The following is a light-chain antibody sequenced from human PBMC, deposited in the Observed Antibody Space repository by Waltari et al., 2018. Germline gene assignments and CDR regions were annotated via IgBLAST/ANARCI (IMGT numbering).Light chain of an antibody. J-gene: IGKJ1*01. CDR1: QSVSSN. CDR3: QQYNNWPPWS. Sequence: EIVMTQSPATLSVSPGERATLSCRASQSVSSNVAWYQQKPGQAPRLLIYGASTRATGIPASFSCSGSGTEFTLTISGLQSEDFAVYYCQQYNNWPPWSFGQGTKVEIK. V-gene: IGKV3D-15*01. CDR2: GAS.